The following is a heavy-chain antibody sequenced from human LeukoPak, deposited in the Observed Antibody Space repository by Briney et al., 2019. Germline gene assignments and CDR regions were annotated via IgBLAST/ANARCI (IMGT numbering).Heavy chain of an antibody. CDR3: ASGPRLDYYYMDV. J-gene: IGHJ6*03. CDR2: INSDGSST. D-gene: IGHD6-19*01. CDR1: GFTFSSYW. Sequence: GGSLRLSCAASGFTFSSYWMHWVRQAPGKGLVWVSRINSDGSSTSYADSVKGRFTISRDNAKNTLYLQTNSLRAEDTAVYYCASGPRLDYYYMDVWGKGTTVTVSS. V-gene: IGHV3-74*01.